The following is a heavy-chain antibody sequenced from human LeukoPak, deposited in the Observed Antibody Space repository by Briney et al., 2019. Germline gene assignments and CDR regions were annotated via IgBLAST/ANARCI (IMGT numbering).Heavy chain of an antibody. Sequence: GGSLRLSCAASGVTFDEYAMNWVRQARGKGLEGVSCISWKSVGIASADSGKGGFAISRDNAKNSLYLQMKSLRPEGMALYYCAKATIRIAAAHDVFDIWGQGTMVTVSS. V-gene: IGHV3-9*03. CDR1: GVTFDEYA. J-gene: IGHJ3*02. CDR2: ISWKSVGI. CDR3: AKATIRIAAAHDVFDI. D-gene: IGHD6-13*01.